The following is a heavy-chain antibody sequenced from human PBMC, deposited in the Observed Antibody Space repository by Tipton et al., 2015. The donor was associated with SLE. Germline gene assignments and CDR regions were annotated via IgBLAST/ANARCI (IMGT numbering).Heavy chain of an antibody. CDR3: AFESRPGRFDY. CDR2: FSWNSGSI. CDR1: GFTFSSYA. V-gene: IGHV3-9*01. Sequence: SLRLSCTASGFTFSSYAMHWVRQAPGKGLEWVSGFSWNSGSIGYADSVKGRFTISRDNAKNSLYLQMNSLRAEDTALYYCAFESRPGRFDYWGQGTLVTVSS. J-gene: IGHJ4*02. D-gene: IGHD3-9*01.